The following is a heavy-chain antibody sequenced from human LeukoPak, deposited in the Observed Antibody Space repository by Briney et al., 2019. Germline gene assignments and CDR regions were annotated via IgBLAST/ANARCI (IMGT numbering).Heavy chain of an antibody. J-gene: IGHJ4*02. CDR2: IYYSGST. Sequence: PETLSLTCTVSGGSISSYYWSWIRQPPGKGLEWIGYIYYSGSTNYNPSLKSRVTISVDTSKNQFSLKLSSVTAADTAVYYCARMAYSSGWYRIDYWGQGTLVTVSS. V-gene: IGHV4-59*01. D-gene: IGHD6-19*01. CDR1: GGSISSYY. CDR3: ARMAYSSGWYRIDY.